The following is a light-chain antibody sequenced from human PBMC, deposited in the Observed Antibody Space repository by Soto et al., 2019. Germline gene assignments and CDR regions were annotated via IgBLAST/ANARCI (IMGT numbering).Light chain of an antibody. CDR2: GAS. V-gene: IGKV3-20*01. CDR1: QSLSSSY. CDR3: QQYDSSPFT. Sequence: EIVLTQSPGTLSLSPGERATLSCRASQSLSSSYLAWYQQKPGQAPRLLIYGASSRATGVPDRFRGSGSGKDFTLTISRLEPEDFAVYYCQQYDSSPFTFGPGTKVDVK. J-gene: IGKJ3*01.